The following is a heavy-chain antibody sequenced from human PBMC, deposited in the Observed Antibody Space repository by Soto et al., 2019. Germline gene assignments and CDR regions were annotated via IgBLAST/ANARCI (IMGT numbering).Heavy chain of an antibody. CDR3: ARHGSY. J-gene: IGHJ4*02. Sequence: QLQLQESGPGLVKPSETLSLICNVSGVSIRSTSYYWTWIRQPPGKGLEWIGTIYFSGSTFYYRSLKSRVSISVDTSKNQFSLNLTSVTDGDTAVYYCARHGSYWGQGTLVTVSS. CDR2: IYFSGST. V-gene: IGHV4-39*01. CDR1: GVSIRSTSYY.